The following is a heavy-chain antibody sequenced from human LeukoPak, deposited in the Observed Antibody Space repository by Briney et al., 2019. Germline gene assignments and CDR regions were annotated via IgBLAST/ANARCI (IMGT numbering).Heavy chain of an antibody. J-gene: IGHJ4*02. Sequence: GASVKVSCKASGYTFTKNAVNWVRQAPGQGLEWVGWIATNTGNPTYAQGSTGRFVFSLDTSVSTAYLQINNLQAEDTAVYYCARAEEYCSVGSCFFVYWGLGTLVTVSS. CDR1: GYTFTKNA. CDR3: ARAEEYCSVGSCFFVY. CDR2: IATNTGNP. V-gene: IGHV7-4-1*02. D-gene: IGHD2-15*01.